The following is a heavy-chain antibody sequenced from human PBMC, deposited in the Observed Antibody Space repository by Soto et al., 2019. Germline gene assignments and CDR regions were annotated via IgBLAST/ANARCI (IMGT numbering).Heavy chain of an antibody. V-gene: IGHV3-49*03. D-gene: IGHD3-3*01. Sequence: GGSLRLSCTASGFTFGDYAMSWFRQAPGKGLEWVGFIRSKAYGGTTEYAASVKGRFTISRGDSKSIAYLQMNSLKTEDTAVYYCTRGGGSGDFWSGYYNYYYYYMDVWGKGTTVTVSS. J-gene: IGHJ6*03. CDR2: IRSKAYGGTT. CDR3: TRGGGSGDFWSGYYNYYYYYMDV. CDR1: GFTFGDYA.